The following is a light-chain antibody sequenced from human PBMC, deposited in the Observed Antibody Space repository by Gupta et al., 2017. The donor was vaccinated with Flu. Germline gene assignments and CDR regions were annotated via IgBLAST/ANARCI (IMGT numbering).Light chain of an antibody. CDR1: SSNIGSNY. CDR2: RNN. CDR3: ATWDDSLSVWV. Sequence: SSSNIGSNYVYWYQQLPGTAPKLLIYRNNERPSGVPDRFSGSKSGTSASLTISGLRSEDEADYYCATWDDSLSVWVFGGGTKLTVL. V-gene: IGLV1-47*01. J-gene: IGLJ3*02.